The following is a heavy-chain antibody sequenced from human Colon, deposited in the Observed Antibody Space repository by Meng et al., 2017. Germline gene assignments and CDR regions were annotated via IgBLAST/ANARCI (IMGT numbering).Heavy chain of an antibody. CDR1: GFTVSSYY. J-gene: IGHJ4*02. CDR3: ARNSGSYPYYFDY. D-gene: IGHD1-26*01. V-gene: IGHV3-53*01. Sequence: GESLKISCAASGFTVSSYYMTWVRQAPVRGLQWGSIIHSGGSIYYADSVKGRFTISRDNSKNTLYLQMNSLRAEDTAVYYCARNSGSYPYYFDYWGQGALVTVSS. CDR2: IHSGGSI.